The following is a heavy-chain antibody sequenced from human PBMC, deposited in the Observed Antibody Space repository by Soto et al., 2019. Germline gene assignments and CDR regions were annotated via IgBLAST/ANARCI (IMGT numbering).Heavy chain of an antibody. CDR2: IYPGDSDT. CDR3: ARQRDDILTGYYPTLDY. CDR1: GYSFTSYW. D-gene: IGHD3-9*01. V-gene: IGHV5-51*01. Sequence: GESLKISCKGSGYSFTSYWIGWVRQMPGKGLEWMGIIYPGDSDTRYSPSFQGQVTISADKSISTAYLQWSSLKASDTAMYYWARQRDDILTGYYPTLDYWGQGTLVTVSS. J-gene: IGHJ4*02.